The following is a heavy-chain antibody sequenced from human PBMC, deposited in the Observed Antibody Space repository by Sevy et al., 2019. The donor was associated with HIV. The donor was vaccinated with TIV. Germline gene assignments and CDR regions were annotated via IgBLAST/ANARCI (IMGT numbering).Heavy chain of an antibody. V-gene: IGHV1-2*02. CDR3: TRTAIAVENWFDP. D-gene: IGHD6-19*01. CDR2: INPNSGAA. Sequence: ASVNFSCKASGFTFTAYYIHWVRQAPGQRLEWMGWINPNSGAAKYAQKFQGAVTMTRDTSISTAYLELNSLKSDDTAIYYCTRTAIAVENWFDPWGQGTLVTVSS. J-gene: IGHJ5*02. CDR1: GFTFTAYY.